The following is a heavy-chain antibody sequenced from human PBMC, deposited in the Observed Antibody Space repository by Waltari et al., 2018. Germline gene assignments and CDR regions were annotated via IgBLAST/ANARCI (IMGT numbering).Heavy chain of an antibody. CDR2: IYHSGST. D-gene: IGHD2-2*01. CDR3: ARDFLYCSSTSCYLAADAFDI. CDR1: GYSISSGYY. V-gene: IGHV4-38-2*02. Sequence: QVQLQESGPGLVKPSETLSLTCAVSGYSISSGYYWGWIRPPPGKGLAWIGSIYHSGSTYYNPSLKSRVTISVDTSKNQFSLKLSSVTAADTAVYYCARDFLYCSSTSCYLAADAFDIWGQGTMVTVSS. J-gene: IGHJ3*02.